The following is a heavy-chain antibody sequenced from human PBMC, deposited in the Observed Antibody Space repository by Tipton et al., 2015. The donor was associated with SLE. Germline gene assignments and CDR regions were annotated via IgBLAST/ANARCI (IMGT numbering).Heavy chain of an antibody. J-gene: IGHJ4*02. CDR1: GFTFTNFV. CDR2: ISTTGGTT. V-gene: IGHV3-23*01. CDR3: ARRFEGGDQAFDY. Sequence: SLRLSCAVSGFTFTNFVMNWVRQAPGKGPEWVSAISTTGGTTYYADSVKGRFTISRDNARNTLYLQMNSLRAEDTAVYYCARRFEGGDQAFDYWGQGTLVTVSS. D-gene: IGHD4-17*01.